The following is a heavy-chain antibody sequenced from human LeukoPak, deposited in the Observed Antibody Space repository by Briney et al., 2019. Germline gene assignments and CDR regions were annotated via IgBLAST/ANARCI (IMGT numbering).Heavy chain of an antibody. Sequence: GGSLRLSCAPSGFTFSSYAMSWVRHAPGKGLEWVSAISGSGGSTYYADSVKGRFTISRDNSKNTLYLQMNSLRAEDTAVYYCAKSPAEYQLLFPFDYWGQGTLVTVSS. V-gene: IGHV3-23*01. CDR1: GFTFSSYA. CDR3: AKSPAEYQLLFPFDY. J-gene: IGHJ4*02. D-gene: IGHD2-2*01. CDR2: ISGSGGST.